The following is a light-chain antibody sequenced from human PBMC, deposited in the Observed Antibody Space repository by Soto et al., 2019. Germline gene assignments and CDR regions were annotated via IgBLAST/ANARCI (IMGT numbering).Light chain of an antibody. Sequence: DIPMTQSPSTLSASVGDRVTITCRASQRISSCLAWYQQKPEKAPKLLIYAASSLESGFPSRFSCSGSLTKFSITFISLEADDVADYYCQQYNSYWTFGQGTKV. CDR3: QQYNSYWT. V-gene: IGKV1-5*01. CDR1: QRISSC. CDR2: AAS. J-gene: IGKJ1*01.